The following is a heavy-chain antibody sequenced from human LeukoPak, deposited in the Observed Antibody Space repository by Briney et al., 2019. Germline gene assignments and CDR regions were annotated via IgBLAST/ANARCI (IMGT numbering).Heavy chain of an antibody. J-gene: IGHJ4*02. D-gene: IGHD3-10*01. Sequence: SGTLSLTCAVSGGSISSSNWWSWVRQPPGKGLEWIGEIYHSGSTYYNPSLKSRVTISVDTSKNQFSLRLSSVTAADTAVYHCARLWYYGSGSPTLDYWGQGTLVTVSS. CDR2: IYHSGST. CDR3: ARLWYYGSGSPTLDY. CDR1: GGSISSSNW. V-gene: IGHV4-4*02.